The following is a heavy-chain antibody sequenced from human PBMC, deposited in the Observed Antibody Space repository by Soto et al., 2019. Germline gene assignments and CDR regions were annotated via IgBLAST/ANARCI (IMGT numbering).Heavy chain of an antibody. CDR1: GGSVSSYY. J-gene: IGHJ5*02. Sequence: SETLSLTCTVSGGSVSSYYWSWIRQPPGKGLEWIGYIYYSGSTNYNPSLKSRVTISVDTSKNQFSLKLSSVTAADTAVYYCARIVSNIVVVPAAIWFDPWGQGTLVTVSS. D-gene: IGHD2-2*01. V-gene: IGHV4-59*02. CDR3: ARIVSNIVVVPAAIWFDP. CDR2: IYYSGST.